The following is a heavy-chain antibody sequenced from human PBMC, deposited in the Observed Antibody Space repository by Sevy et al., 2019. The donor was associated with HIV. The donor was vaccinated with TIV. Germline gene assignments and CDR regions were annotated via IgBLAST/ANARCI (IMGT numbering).Heavy chain of an antibody. CDR1: GGSISSYY. CDR3: ARDLENWGSGAFDI. J-gene: IGHJ3*02. Sequence: SETLSLTCTVSGGSISSYYWSWIRQPPGKGLEWIGYIYYSGGTNYNPSLKSRVTISVDTSKNQFSLKLSSVTAADTAVYYCARDLENWGSGAFDIWGQGTMVTVSS. CDR2: IYYSGGT. V-gene: IGHV4-59*01. D-gene: IGHD7-27*01.